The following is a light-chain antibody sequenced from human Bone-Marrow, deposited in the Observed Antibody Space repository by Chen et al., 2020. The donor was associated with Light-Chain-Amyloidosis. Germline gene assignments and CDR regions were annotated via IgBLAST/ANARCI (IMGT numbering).Light chain of an antibody. CDR2: DTN. J-gene: IGLJ3*02. V-gene: IGLV7-46*01. Sequence: QAVVTQEPSLTVSPGGTVTLTCASSTGAVTSGHFPYLFQQKPGQAPRTLIYDTNNEHSCTPARCSGSLLGGKAALILSGAQHEDEAQYSCLLAYNTTGVFGGGTTLPVL. CDR3: LLAYNTTGV. CDR1: TGAVTSGHF.